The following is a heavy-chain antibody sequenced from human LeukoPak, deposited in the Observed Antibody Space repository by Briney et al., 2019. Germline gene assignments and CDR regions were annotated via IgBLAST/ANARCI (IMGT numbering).Heavy chain of an antibody. J-gene: IGHJ5*02. CDR2: IHSGGST. CDR1: GFSVRTNY. CDR3: ARDLSHDSSWNINS. Sequence: PGGSLRLSCVASGFSVRTNYMSWVRQAPGKGLEWVSMIHSGGSTYYADSVQGRFTISRDIPKNTLYLQMNSMRVEDTAIYYCARDLSHDSSWNINSWGQGTLVTVSS. D-gene: IGHD6-13*01. V-gene: IGHV3-53*01.